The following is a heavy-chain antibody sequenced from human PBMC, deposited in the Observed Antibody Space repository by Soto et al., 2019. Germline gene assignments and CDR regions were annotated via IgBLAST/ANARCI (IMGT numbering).Heavy chain of an antibody. J-gene: IGHJ5*02. Sequence: QVQLVESGGGLVKPGGSLRLSCEASGFTFSDYFMSWMRRAPGKGLECVSYIFSSGGTIYYAGSVKGRFIISRDNAKTSRYLEMNSLSAEDTAVYYCARVSRGDDTAPHPWRFDPWGQGTLVTVSS. CDR3: ARVSRGDDTAPHPWRFDP. CDR1: GFTFSDYF. V-gene: IGHV3-11*01. CDR2: IFSSGGTI. D-gene: IGHD5-18*01.